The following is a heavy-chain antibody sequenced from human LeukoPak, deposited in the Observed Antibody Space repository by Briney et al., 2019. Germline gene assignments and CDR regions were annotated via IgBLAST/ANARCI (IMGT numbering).Heavy chain of an antibody. CDR1: GGSISSGAYY. CDR3: AREGGTVTTADY. Sequence: SETLSLTCTVSGGSISSGAYYWSWIRQPPGKGLEWIGYIYYSGSTYYNPSLKSRVTISVDTSKNQFSLKLSSVTAADTAVYYCAREGGTVTTADYWGQGALVTVSS. CDR2: IYYSGST. J-gene: IGHJ4*02. D-gene: IGHD4-17*01. V-gene: IGHV4-30-4*01.